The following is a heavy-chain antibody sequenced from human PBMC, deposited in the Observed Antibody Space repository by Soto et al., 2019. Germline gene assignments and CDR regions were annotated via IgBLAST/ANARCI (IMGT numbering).Heavy chain of an antibody. CDR2: INAGNGNT. D-gene: IGHD1-26*01. J-gene: IGHJ4*02. CDR3: TRDQGGSYYY. CDR1: GYTFSSYA. Sequence: ASVKVSCKASGYTFSSYAMHWVRQAPGQRLEWMGWINAGNGNTKYSQKFQGRVTITRDTSASTAYMELSSLRSEDTAVYYCTRDQGGSYYYWGQGTLITVSS. V-gene: IGHV1-3*01.